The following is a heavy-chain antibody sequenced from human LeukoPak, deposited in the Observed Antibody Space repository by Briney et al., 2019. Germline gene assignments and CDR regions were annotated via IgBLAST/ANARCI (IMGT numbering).Heavy chain of an antibody. J-gene: IGHJ4*02. CDR3: ARAGTAIDY. V-gene: IGHV1-3*01. CDR2: INGGDGNT. CDR1: GYTFIHYA. Sequence: ASVKVSCKASGYTFIHYAVHWVRQAPGQRLEWMGWINGGDGNTEYSQTLQDRITITRDTFASTTYMELNSLSSEDTAFYYCARAGTAIDYWGQGTLVTVSS. D-gene: IGHD3-10*01.